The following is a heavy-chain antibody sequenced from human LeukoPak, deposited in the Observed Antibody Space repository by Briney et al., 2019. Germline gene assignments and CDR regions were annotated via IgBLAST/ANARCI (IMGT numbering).Heavy chain of an antibody. D-gene: IGHD4-17*01. CDR3: AKMGNPATVTADY. J-gene: IGHJ4*02. V-gene: IGHV4-59*08. Sequence: PSETLSLTCTVSGGSVSYYYWSWIRQPPGRGLEWIGYIYYSGNTNYNPSLKSRVTISIDTSKNQFSLKLNSVTAADTAVYYCAKMGNPATVTADYWGQGTLVTVSS. CDR1: GGSVSYYY. CDR2: IYYSGNT.